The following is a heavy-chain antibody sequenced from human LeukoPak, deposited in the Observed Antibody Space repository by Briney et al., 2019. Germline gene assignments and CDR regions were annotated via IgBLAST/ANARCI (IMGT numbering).Heavy chain of an antibody. CDR3: ARDGKDKGYFDL. CDR2: IIPIFGTA. D-gene: IGHD2-15*01. CDR1: GGTFSSYA. V-gene: IGHV1-69*05. Sequence: SVKVSCKASGGTFSSYAISWVRQSPGQGLEWMGGIIPIFGTANYAQKFQGRVTITTDESTSTAYMELSSLRSEDTAVYYCARDGKDKGYFDLWGRGTLVTVSS. J-gene: IGHJ2*01.